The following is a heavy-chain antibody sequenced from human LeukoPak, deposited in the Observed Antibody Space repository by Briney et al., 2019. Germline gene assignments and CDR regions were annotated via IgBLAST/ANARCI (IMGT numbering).Heavy chain of an antibody. D-gene: IGHD3-22*01. J-gene: IGHJ4*02. CDR1: GFTFSSYA. CDR2: ISSNGGST. V-gene: IGHV3-64*01. CDR3: AKVSTYYYDSSGYGRGTFDY. Sequence: GGSLRLSCAASGFTFSSYAMHWVRQAPGKGLEYVSAISSNGGSTYYANSVMGRFTISRDNSKNTLYLQMNSLRAEDTAVYYCAKVSTYYYDSSGYGRGTFDYWGQGTLVTVSS.